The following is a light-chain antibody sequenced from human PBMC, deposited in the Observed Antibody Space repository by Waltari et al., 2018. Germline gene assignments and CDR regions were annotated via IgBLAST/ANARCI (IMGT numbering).Light chain of an antibody. CDR2: EVR. V-gene: IGLV2-18*02. CDR3: SSYTSSSTYV. Sequence: QPALTQPPSVSGSPGQSVTISCTGTSSDVGTYNRVSWYQQPPGTAPTLMIYEVRNRPSGVTGRFSGSKSGNTASLTISGLQAEDEADYYCSSYTSSSTYVFGTGTKVTVL. CDR1: SSDVGTYNR. J-gene: IGLJ1*01.